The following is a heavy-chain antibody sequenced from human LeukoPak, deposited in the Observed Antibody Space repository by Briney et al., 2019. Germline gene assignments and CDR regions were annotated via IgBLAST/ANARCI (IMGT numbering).Heavy chain of an antibody. V-gene: IGHV4-30-4*01. D-gene: IGHD3-22*01. CDR1: GGSISSGDYY. CDR2: IYYSGST. J-gene: IGHJ4*02. Sequence: PSETLSLTCTVSGGSISSGDYYWSWIRQPPGTGLEWIGYIYYSGSTYYNPSLKSRVTISVDTSKNQFSLKLSSVTAADTAVYYCARVRPYYYDSSGYYPFDYWGQGTLVTVSS. CDR3: ARVRPYYYDSSGYYPFDY.